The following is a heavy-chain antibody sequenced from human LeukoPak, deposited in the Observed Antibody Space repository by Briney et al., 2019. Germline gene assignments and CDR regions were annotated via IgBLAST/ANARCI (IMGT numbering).Heavy chain of an antibody. V-gene: IGHV4-59*08. CDR2: IYYSGST. Sequence: PSETLSLTCTVSGGSISSYYWSWIRQPPEKGLEWIGYIYYSGSTNYNPSLKSRVTISVDTSKNQFSLKLRSVTAADTAVYYCARLQTLYGSGSYYPLAAFDIWGQGTMVTVSS. CDR1: GGSISSYY. CDR3: ARLQTLYGSGSYYPLAAFDI. D-gene: IGHD3-10*01. J-gene: IGHJ3*02.